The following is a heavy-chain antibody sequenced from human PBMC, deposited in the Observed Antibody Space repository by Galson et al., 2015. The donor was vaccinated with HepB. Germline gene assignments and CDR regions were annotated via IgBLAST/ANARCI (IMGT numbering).Heavy chain of an antibody. CDR2: ISASTTYT. D-gene: IGHD3-22*01. CDR3: ARVWAPPANYDSITFPWYFDL. V-gene: IGHV3-11*06. Sequence: SLRLSCAASGFSFSDYYMTWIRQAPGKGLEWISFISASTTYTNYAASVQGRFTISRDNAKSSLFLQMNSLRAEDTALYYCARVWAPPANYDSITFPWYFDLWGRGTLVTVSS. CDR1: GFSFSDYY. J-gene: IGHJ2*01.